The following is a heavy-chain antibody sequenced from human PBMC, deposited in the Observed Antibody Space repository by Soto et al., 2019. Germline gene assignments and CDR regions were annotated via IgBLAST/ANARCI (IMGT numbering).Heavy chain of an antibody. CDR2: IYPGDSDT. J-gene: IGHJ6*02. D-gene: IGHD3-10*01. V-gene: IGHV5-51*01. Sequence: GESLKISCKGSGYSFTSYWIGWVRQTPGKGLEWMGIIYPGDSDTRYSPSFQGQVTISADKSISTAYLQWSSLKASDTAMYYCARRYGSGSYTAESMAVWRQGTTVTVSS. CDR3: ARRYGSGSYTAESMAV. CDR1: GYSFTSYW.